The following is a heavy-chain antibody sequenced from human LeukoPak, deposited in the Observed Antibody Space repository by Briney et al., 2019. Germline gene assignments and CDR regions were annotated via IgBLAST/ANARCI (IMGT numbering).Heavy chain of an antibody. CDR3: ARAPQWLGTYYFDY. V-gene: IGHV1-46*01. CDR1: GYTFTSYY. Sequence: GASVKVSCKASGYTFTSYYMHWVRQAPGQGLEWMGIINPSGGSTSYAQKFQGRVTITRDTSASTAYMELSSLRSEDMAVYYCARAPQWLGTYYFDYWGQGTLVTVSS. J-gene: IGHJ4*02. CDR2: INPSGGST. D-gene: IGHD6-19*01.